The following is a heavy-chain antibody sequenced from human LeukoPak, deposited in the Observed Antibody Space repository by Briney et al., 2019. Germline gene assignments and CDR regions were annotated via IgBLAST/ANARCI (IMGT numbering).Heavy chain of an antibody. Sequence: SQTLSLTCTVSGGPISSGGYYWSWIRQHPGKGLEWIGYIYYSGSTYYNPSLKSRVTISVDTSKNQFSLKLSSVTAADTAVYYCARLFSGWPDKSYWFDPWGQGTLVTVSS. J-gene: IGHJ5*02. D-gene: IGHD3-10*01. CDR3: ARLFSGWPDKSYWFDP. V-gene: IGHV4-31*03. CDR2: IYYSGST. CDR1: GGPISSGGYY.